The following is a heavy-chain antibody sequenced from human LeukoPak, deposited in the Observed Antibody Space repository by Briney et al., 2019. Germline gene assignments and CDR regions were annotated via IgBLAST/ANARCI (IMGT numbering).Heavy chain of an antibody. CDR2: ISGSGVGT. CDR1: GFIFRNYA. V-gene: IGHV3-23*01. J-gene: IGHJ4*02. CDR3: AKNGRDDHDKYFFDF. D-gene: IGHD3-9*01. Sequence: GGSLRLSCAGSGFIFRNYAMSWVRQAPGLGLEWVSAISGSGVGTNYADSVKGRFTISRDNSKNTLYLQMNSLRAEDTAVYYCAKNGRDDHDKYFFDFWGQGTQVTVSS.